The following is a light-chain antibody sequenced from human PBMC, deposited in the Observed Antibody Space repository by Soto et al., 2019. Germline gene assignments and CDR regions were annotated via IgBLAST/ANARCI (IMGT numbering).Light chain of an antibody. V-gene: IGKV3-20*01. J-gene: IGKJ1*01. Sequence: EIVLTQSPGTLSLSPGEKAALSCRASETVSSSQLAWYQHKPGQAPRLVIYGASSRATGIPDRFSGSGSGTDFTLTISRLEPEDFAVYYCQQYASSPRSFGQGTKVEIK. CDR2: GAS. CDR1: ETVSSSQ. CDR3: QQYASSPRS.